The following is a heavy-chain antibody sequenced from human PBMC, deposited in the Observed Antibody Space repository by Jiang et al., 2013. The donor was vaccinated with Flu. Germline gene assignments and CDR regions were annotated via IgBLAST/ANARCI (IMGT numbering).Heavy chain of an antibody. V-gene: IGHV4-39*01. D-gene: IGHD3-22*01. CDR2: SIIVGAP. J-gene: IGHJ4*02. Sequence: SSSYVLGRGSPAPTEGAWSGLGVSIIVGAPTTTRPSKSRVTISVDTSKNQFSLKLSSVTAADTAVYYCARHPYNRYYYDRWGQGTLVTVSS. CDR3: ARHPYNRYYYDR. CDR1: SSSYV.